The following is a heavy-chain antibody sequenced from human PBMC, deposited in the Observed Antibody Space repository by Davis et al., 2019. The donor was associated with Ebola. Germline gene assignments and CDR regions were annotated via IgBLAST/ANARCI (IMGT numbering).Heavy chain of an antibody. J-gene: IGHJ6*02. D-gene: IGHD1-26*01. CDR1: GFTSSSYI. Sequence: PGGSLRLSCAASGFTSSSYIINWVRQAPGKGLEWVSSISGSGSHSKYADFVEGRFAISRDNAKNSVFLQLDTLRPEDTAVYYCARESEWELWNFYYYGMDVWGQGTTVTVSS. CDR3: ARESEWELWNFYYYGMDV. V-gene: IGHV3-21*01. CDR2: ISGSGSHS.